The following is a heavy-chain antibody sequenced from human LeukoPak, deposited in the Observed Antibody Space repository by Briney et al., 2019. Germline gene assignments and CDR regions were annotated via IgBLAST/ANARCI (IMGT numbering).Heavy chain of an antibody. J-gene: IGHJ4*02. CDR1: GFTVSSNY. CDR2: IYSGGST. V-gene: IGHV3-66*01. D-gene: IGHD2/OR15-2a*01. Sequence: GGSLRLSCAASGFTVSSNYMSWVRQAPGKGLEWVSVIYSGGSTYYADSVKGRFTISRDNSKNTLYLQMNSLRAEDTAVYYCAKDRRKIVPLDYWGQGTLVTVSS. CDR3: AKDRRKIVPLDY.